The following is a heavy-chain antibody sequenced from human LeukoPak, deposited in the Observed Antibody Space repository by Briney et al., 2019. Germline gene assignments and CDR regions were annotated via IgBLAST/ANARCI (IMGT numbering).Heavy chain of an antibody. J-gene: IGHJ4*02. CDR1: GFTVSSNY. Sequence: AGGSLRLSCAASGFTVSSNYMSWVRQAPGKGLEWVSVIYSGGSTYYADSVKGRFTISRDNSKNTLYLQMNSLRAEDTAVYYCARESPIWGYFDYWGQGTLVTVSS. CDR3: ARESPIWGYFDY. D-gene: IGHD2-21*01. CDR2: IYSGGST. V-gene: IGHV3-53*01.